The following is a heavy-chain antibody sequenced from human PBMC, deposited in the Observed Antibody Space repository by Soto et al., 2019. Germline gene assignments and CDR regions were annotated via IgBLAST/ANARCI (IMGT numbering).Heavy chain of an antibody. CDR2: IYYSGST. D-gene: IGHD6-19*01. J-gene: IGHJ4*02. Sequence: QLQLQESGPGLVKPSETLSLTCTVSGGSISSSSYYWGWIRQPPGKGLEWIGSIYYSGSTYYNPSLKRRVTISVDTSKNQFSLKLSSVTAADTAVYYCASPGYSSGWDFDYWGQGTLVTVSS. V-gene: IGHV4-39*01. CDR1: GGSISSSSYY. CDR3: ASPGYSSGWDFDY.